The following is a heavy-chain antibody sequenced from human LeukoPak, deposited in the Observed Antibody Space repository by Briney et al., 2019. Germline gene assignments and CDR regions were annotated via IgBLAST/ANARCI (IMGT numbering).Heavy chain of an antibody. V-gene: IGHV4-59*12. CDR1: GGSIISYY. J-gene: IGHJ5*02. D-gene: IGHD2-15*01. Sequence: SETLSLTCTVSGGSIISYYWSWIRQPPGKGLEWIGYIFYSGNTYYNPSLKSRVTISVDTSKNQFSLTLSSVTAADTAVYYCARARDCSGGTCYQFNWFDPWGQGTLVTVSS. CDR3: ARARDCSGGTCYQFNWFDP. CDR2: IFYSGNT.